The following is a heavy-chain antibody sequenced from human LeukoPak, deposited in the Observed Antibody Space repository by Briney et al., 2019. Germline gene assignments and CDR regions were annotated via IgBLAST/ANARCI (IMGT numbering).Heavy chain of an antibody. CDR2: INSDGSST. Sequence: GGSLRLSCAASGFTFSNYWMHWVRQAPGKGLVWVSRINSDGSSTTSADSVKGRFTISRDNAKNTLYLQMNSLRAEDTAVYYCAKRGATVIDYWGQGTLVTVSS. CDR1: GFTFSNYW. V-gene: IGHV3-74*01. D-gene: IGHD4-17*01. CDR3: AKRGATVIDY. J-gene: IGHJ4*02.